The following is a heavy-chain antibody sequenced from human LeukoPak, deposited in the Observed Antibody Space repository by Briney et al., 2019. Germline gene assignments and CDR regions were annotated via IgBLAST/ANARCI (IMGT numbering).Heavy chain of an antibody. J-gene: IGHJ3*02. Sequence: SETLSLTCAVSGYSISSVYYWGWIRQPPGKGLEWIGSIYHSGSTYYNPSLKSRVTISVDTSKNQFSLKLSSVTAADTAVYYCARTYYDFSPRAFDIWGQGTMVTVSS. CDR3: ARTYYDFSPRAFDI. CDR1: GYSISSVYY. V-gene: IGHV4-38-2*01. CDR2: IYHSGST. D-gene: IGHD3-3*01.